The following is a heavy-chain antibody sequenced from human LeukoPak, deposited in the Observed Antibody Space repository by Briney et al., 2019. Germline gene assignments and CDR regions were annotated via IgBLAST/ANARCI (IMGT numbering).Heavy chain of an antibody. CDR3: ARGYFTRSWFDP. J-gene: IGHJ5*02. V-gene: IGHV4-34*01. CDR1: GGAFSGYY. D-gene: IGHD2-21*01. Sequence: SETLSLTCAVYGGAFSGYYWSWIRQPPGKGLEWIGEINHSGSTNYNPSLKSRVTISVDTSKNQFSLKLSSVTAADTAVYYCARGYFTRSWFDPWGQGTLVTVSS. CDR2: INHSGST.